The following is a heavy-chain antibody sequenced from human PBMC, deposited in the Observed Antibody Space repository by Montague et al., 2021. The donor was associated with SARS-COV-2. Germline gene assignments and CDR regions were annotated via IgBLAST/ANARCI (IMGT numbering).Heavy chain of an antibody. CDR1: GGSMGIPF. V-gene: IGHV4-59*11. CDR3: ARDSPNSSGYHVYFDL. J-gene: IGHJ2*01. D-gene: IGHD3-22*01. Sequence: SETLSLTCTFSGGSMGIPFGSSIRRPPGEALEWIGFVYYNCSTNYKPSLKSGVTISVETSKSRFSLKLKSVTSADTAVYYCARDSPNSSGYHVYFDLWGR. CDR2: VYYNCST.